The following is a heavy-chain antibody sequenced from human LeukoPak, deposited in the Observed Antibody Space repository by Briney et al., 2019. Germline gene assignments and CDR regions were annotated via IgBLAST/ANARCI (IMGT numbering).Heavy chain of an antibody. CDR1: GYSFTSYW. J-gene: IGHJ6*03. V-gene: IGHV5-51*01. CDR3: ARRTGLGWFGELYGYMDV. D-gene: IGHD3-10*01. CDR2: IYPGDSDT. Sequence: GESLKISCKGSGYSFTSYWIGWVRQMPGKGLEWMGIIYPGDSDTRYSPSFQGQVTISADKSISTAYLQWSSLKASDTAMYYCARRTGLGWFGELYGYMDVWGKGTTVTVSS.